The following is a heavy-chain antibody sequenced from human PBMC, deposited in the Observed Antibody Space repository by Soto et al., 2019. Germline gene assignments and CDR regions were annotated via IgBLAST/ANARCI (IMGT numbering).Heavy chain of an antibody. J-gene: IGHJ3*02. CDR3: ATRAFMITFGGVIRLDRAFDI. V-gene: IGHV1-24*01. D-gene: IGHD3-16*02. CDR2: FDPEDGET. Sequence: ASVKVSCKVSGYTLTELSMHWVRQAPGKGLEWMGGFDPEDGETIYAQKFQGRVTMTEDTSTDTAYMELSSLRSEDTAVYYCATRAFMITFGGVIRLDRAFDIWGQGTMVTVSS. CDR1: GYTLTELS.